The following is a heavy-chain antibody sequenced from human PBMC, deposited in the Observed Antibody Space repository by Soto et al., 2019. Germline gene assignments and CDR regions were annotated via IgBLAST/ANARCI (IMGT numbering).Heavy chain of an antibody. CDR3: ARYQSSDRSYYYGIDF. V-gene: IGHV1-18*01. CDR2: ISPFNGNT. Sequence: ASVKVSCKSSGYPFTHYGITWVRQAPGQGLEWMGWISPFNGNTNYGQTLQGRVTLTTDTPTSTVHMELRSLRSDDTAVYYCARYQSSDRSYYYGIDFWGQGTRVTVSS. D-gene: IGHD3-22*01. J-gene: IGHJ6*02. CDR1: GYPFTHYG.